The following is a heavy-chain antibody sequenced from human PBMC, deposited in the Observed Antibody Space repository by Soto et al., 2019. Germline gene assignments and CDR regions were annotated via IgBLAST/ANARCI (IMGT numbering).Heavy chain of an antibody. CDR1: GFTFSSYA. Sequence: PVGSLRLSCAASGFTFSSYAMSWVRQAPGKGLEWVSAISGSGGGTYYADSVKGRFTISRDNSKNTLYLQMNSLRAEDTAVYYCAKVAGDIVLMVYAIREYYFDYWGQGTLVTVSS. J-gene: IGHJ4*02. CDR2: ISGSGGGT. D-gene: IGHD2-8*01. CDR3: AKVAGDIVLMVYAIREYYFDY. V-gene: IGHV3-23*01.